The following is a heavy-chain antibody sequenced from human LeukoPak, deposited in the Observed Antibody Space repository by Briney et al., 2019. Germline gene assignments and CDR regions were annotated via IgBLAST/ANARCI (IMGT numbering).Heavy chain of an antibody. CDR3: ARAGYTYGTFYY. D-gene: IGHD5-18*01. CDR2: IKQDGSEK. V-gene: IGHV3-7*01. J-gene: IGHJ4*02. Sequence: GGSLRLSCAASGFTFSSYAMSWVRQAPGKGLEWVANIKQDGSEKYYVDSVKGRFTISRDNAKNSLYLQMNSLRAEDTAVYYCARAGYTYGTFYYWGQGALVTVSS. CDR1: GFTFSSYA.